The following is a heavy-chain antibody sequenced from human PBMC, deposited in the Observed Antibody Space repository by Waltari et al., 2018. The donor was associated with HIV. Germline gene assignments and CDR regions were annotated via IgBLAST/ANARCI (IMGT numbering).Heavy chain of an antibody. CDR2: IKQDGSEK. Sequence: EVQLVESGGGLVQPGGSLRLSCAASGFTFSSYWMTWVRQAPGKGLAWVANIKQDGSEKYYVDSVKGRFTISRDNAKNSLYLQMNSLRAEDTAVYYCASEGNYYDSSGYEDYWGQGTLVTVSS. CDR3: ASEGNYYDSSGYEDY. D-gene: IGHD3-22*01. V-gene: IGHV3-7*04. CDR1: GFTFSSYW. J-gene: IGHJ4*02.